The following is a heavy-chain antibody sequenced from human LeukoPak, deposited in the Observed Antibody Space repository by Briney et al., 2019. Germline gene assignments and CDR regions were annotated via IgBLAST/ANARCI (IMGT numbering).Heavy chain of an antibody. CDR1: GFTFSSYE. CDR3: ARDREMATIADY. V-gene: IGHV3-48*03. Sequence: GGSLRLSCAASGFTFSSYEMNWVRQAPGKGLEWVEYISSSGSTIYYADSVKGRFTISRDNAKNSLYLKMNSLRAEDTAVYYCARDREMATIADYWGQGTLVTVSS. D-gene: IGHD5-24*01. J-gene: IGHJ4*02. CDR2: ISSSGSTI.